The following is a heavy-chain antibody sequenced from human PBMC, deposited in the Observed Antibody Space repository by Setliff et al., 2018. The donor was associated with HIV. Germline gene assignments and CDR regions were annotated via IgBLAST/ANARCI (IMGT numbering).Heavy chain of an antibody. Sequence: LRLSCAASGFTVSGYYMAWVRQAPGKGLKWVSTIYSGGSTYHADSVKGRFTLSRDSSKNTLSLQMNSLRPEDTAVYYCARVRLYNAALDYWGQGTLVTVSS. CDR2: IYSGGST. V-gene: IGHV3-66*02. D-gene: IGHD3-10*01. CDR1: GFTVSGYY. J-gene: IGHJ4*02. CDR3: ARVRLYNAALDY.